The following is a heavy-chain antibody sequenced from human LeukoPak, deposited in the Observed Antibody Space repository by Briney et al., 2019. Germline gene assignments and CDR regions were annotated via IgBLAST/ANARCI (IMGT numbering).Heavy chain of an antibody. Sequence: SETLSLTCAVYGGSFSGYYWSWLRQPPGKGLEWIGEINHSGSTNYNPSLKSRVTISVDTSKNQFSLKLSSVTAADTAVYYCARAPVEMATALSGPFVYWGQGTLVTVSS. V-gene: IGHV4-34*01. CDR2: INHSGST. J-gene: IGHJ4*02. D-gene: IGHD5-24*01. CDR3: ARAPVEMATALSGPFVY. CDR1: GGSFSGYY.